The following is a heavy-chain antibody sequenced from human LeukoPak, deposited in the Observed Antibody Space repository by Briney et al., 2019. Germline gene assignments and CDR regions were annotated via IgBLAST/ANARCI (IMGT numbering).Heavy chain of an antibody. CDR2: INHSGST. CDR1: GGSFSGYY. D-gene: IGHD2-15*01. V-gene: IGHV4-34*01. Sequence: SETLSLTCAVYGGSFSGYYWSWIRQPPGKGLEWIGEINHSGSTNYNPSLKSRVTISVDTSKNQFSLKLSSVTAADTAVYYCARVNCGSCSMDGWFDSWGQGTLVTVSS. J-gene: IGHJ5*01. CDR3: ARVNCGSCSMDGWFDS.